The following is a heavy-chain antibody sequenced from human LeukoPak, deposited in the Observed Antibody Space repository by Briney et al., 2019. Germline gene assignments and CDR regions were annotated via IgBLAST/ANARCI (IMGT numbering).Heavy chain of an antibody. CDR3: ARGRERSPYCSGGSCYSGSFDY. J-gene: IGHJ4*02. Sequence: SQTLSLTCAISGDSVSSNSAAWSWIRQSPSRGLEWLGRIYYRSKWYNDYAVSVESRITIYPDTSKNQFSLKLSSVTAADTAVYYCARGRERSPYCSGGSCYSGSFDYWGQGTLVTVSS. V-gene: IGHV6-1*01. CDR2: IYYRSKWYN. CDR1: GDSVSSNSAA. D-gene: IGHD2-15*01.